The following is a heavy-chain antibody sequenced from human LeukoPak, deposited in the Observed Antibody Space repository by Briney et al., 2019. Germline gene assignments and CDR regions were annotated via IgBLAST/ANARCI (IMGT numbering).Heavy chain of an antibody. CDR1: GFTFSSYS. Sequence: KPGGSLRLSCAASGFTFSSYSMNWVRQAPGKGLEWVSSISSSSSYIYYADSVKGRFTISRDNAKNSLYLQMNSLRAEDTAVYYYARTRQLLHDYGAFNDAFDIWGQGTMVTVSS. CDR2: ISSSSSYI. V-gene: IGHV3-21*01. D-gene: IGHD4-17*01. J-gene: IGHJ3*02. CDR3: ARTRQLLHDYGAFNDAFDI.